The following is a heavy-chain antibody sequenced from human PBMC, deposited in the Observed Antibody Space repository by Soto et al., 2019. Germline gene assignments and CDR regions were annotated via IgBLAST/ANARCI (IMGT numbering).Heavy chain of an antibody. CDR2: IYHSGST. Sequence: SETLSLTCAVSGGSISSSNWWSWVRQPPGKGLEWIGEIYHSGSTNYNPSLKSRVTISVDKSKNQFSLKLSSVTAADTAVYYCARGILDTAMVYYYYGMDVWGQGTTVTVSS. CDR3: ARGILDTAMVYYYYGMDV. D-gene: IGHD5-18*01. V-gene: IGHV4-4*02. CDR1: GGSISSSNW. J-gene: IGHJ6*02.